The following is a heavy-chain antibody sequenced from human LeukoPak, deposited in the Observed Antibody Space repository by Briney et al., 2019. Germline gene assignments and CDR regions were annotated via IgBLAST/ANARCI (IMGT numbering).Heavy chain of an antibody. D-gene: IGHD1-26*01. Sequence: SETLSLTCTVSGGSISSYYWNWIRQPPGKGLEWIGYIFYSGRPNYNPSLKSRVTISVDTSKNQFSLNLSSVTAADTAVYYCAGSRVPYGLDVWGKGTTVTVSS. V-gene: IGHV4-59*01. J-gene: IGHJ6*04. CDR2: IFYSGRP. CDR1: GGSISSYY. CDR3: AGSRVPYGLDV.